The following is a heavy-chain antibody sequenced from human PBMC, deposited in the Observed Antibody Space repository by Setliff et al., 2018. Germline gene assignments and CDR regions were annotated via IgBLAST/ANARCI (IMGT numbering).Heavy chain of an antibody. J-gene: IGHJ4*02. V-gene: IGHV5-51*01. CDR2: IYPGDSDT. CDR1: GYSFTTYW. CDR3: ARHFRNWYFDY. Sequence: GESLKISCKGSGYSFTTYWIGWVRQMPGKGLELMGIIYPGDSDTRYSPSFQGQVTISADKSISTAYLQWSSLKASDTAIYYCARHFRNWYFDYWGQGTLVTVSS. D-gene: IGHD1-1*01.